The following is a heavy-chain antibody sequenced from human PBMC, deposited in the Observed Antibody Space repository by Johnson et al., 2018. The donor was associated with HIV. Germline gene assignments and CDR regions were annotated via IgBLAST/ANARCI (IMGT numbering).Heavy chain of an antibody. V-gene: IGHV3-11*04. D-gene: IGHD5-24*01. Sequence: VQLVEYGGGVVRPGGSLRLSCAASVFIFSDYYLTWLRQAPGKGLEWISYISTSSSAIFYADSVKGRFTISRDNAKNTLYLQMNSLRAEDTAVFYCARAYNDAFDIWGKGKMVIVSS. CDR1: VFIFSDYY. J-gene: IGHJ3*02. CDR2: ISTSSSAI. CDR3: ARAYNDAFDI.